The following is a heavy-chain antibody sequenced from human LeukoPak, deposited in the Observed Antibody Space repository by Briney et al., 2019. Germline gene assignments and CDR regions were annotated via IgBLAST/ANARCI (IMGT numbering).Heavy chain of an antibody. J-gene: IGHJ6*04. CDR2: ISSSGSTK. CDR3: ARKDYGGYAYYYYGLDV. Sequence: GGSLRLSCAASGFTFSSYEMNWVRQAPGKGLEWVSYISSSGSTKYYADSVKGRLTIPRDNAKNSLYLQMNSLRAEDTAVYYCARKDYGGYAYYYYGLDVWGKGTTVTVSS. CDR1: GFTFSSYE. D-gene: IGHD5-12*01. V-gene: IGHV3-48*03.